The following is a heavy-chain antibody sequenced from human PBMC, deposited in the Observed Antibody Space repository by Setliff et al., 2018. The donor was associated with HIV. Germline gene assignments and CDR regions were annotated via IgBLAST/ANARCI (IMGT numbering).Heavy chain of an antibody. Sequence: ASVKVSCKVSGYTFTDYYMHWVQQAPGKGLEWMGLVDPEDGETIYAEKFQGRVTITADTSTDTAYMELSSLRAEDTAVYYCARMNCSTTNCRESNWFDPWGQGTLVTVSS. D-gene: IGHD2-2*01. CDR1: GYTFTDYY. CDR2: VDPEDGET. J-gene: IGHJ5*02. CDR3: ARMNCSTTNCRESNWFDP. V-gene: IGHV1-69-2*01.